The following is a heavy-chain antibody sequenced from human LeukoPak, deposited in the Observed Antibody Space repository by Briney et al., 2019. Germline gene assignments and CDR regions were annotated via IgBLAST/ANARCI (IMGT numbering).Heavy chain of an antibody. CDR1: GDSTSSSTCY. CDR2: IYDSGTT. Sequence: SETLSLTCTVSGDSTSSSTCYWDWIRQAPGKGLEWIGNIYDSGTTHYNPSLKSRVTISGDTSKNQFSLKLNSVTAADTAIYYCATHRRSGSGGSENAFEIWGPGTMVTVSS. CDR3: ATHRRSGSGGSENAFEI. D-gene: IGHD5-12*01. V-gene: IGHV4-39*01. J-gene: IGHJ3*02.